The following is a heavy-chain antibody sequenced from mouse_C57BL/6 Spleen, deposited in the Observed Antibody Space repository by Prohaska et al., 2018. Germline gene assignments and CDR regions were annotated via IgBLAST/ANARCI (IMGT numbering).Heavy chain of an antibody. V-gene: IGHV1-80*01. D-gene: IGHD2-10*02. CDR2: FSPGDGDT. Sequence: VQLQQSGASVMISCKASGYAFSIYWMNWVQQRPGKGLEWIGQFSPGDGDTNYNVNFKGKATLTADKSSSSAYMQLSSLASEDSAVYFCARSGVSYGKGGYFDYWGQGTTLTVSS. J-gene: IGHJ2*01. CDR3: ARSGVSYGKGGYFDY. CDR1: GYAFSIYW.